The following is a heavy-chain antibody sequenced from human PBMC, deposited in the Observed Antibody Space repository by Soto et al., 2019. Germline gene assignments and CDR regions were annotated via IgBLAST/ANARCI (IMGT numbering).Heavy chain of an antibody. CDR2: TYYRSKWYN. CDR3: AREFSSIAAAGTRDKEQDYYYYGMDV. Sequence: PSQTLSLTCVISGDSVSSNSATWNWIRQSPSRGLEWLGRTYYRSKWYNDYAVSVKSRITINPDTSKNQFSLQLNSVTPEDTAVYYCAREFSSIAAAGTRDKEQDYYYYGMDVWGQGTTVTVSS. D-gene: IGHD6-13*01. CDR1: GDSVSSNSAT. V-gene: IGHV6-1*01. J-gene: IGHJ6*02.